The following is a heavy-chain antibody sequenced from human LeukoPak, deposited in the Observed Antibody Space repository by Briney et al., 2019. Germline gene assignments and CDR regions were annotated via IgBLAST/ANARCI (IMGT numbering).Heavy chain of an antibody. CDR2: IFPSGST. CDR1: GGSISSGSYY. Sequence: SETLSLTCTVSGGSISSGSYYWSWIRQPAGKGLEYIGLIFPSGSTNYNPSLKSRLTISVDTSKNQFSLKLSSVTAADTAVYYCARGCRDGYSNYWYFDLWGQGTLVTVSS. D-gene: IGHD5-24*01. CDR3: ARGCRDGYSNYWYFDL. V-gene: IGHV4-61*02. J-gene: IGHJ2*01.